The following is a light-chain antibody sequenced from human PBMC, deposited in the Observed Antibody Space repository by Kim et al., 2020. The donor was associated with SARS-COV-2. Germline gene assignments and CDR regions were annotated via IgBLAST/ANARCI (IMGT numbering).Light chain of an antibody. CDR1: KLGDKY. CDR3: QAWDSSIVV. CDR2: QDS. V-gene: IGLV3-1*01. J-gene: IGLJ2*01. Sequence: SGSPGQTASITCSGDKLGDKYACWYQQKPGQSPVLVIYQDSKRPSGIPERFSGANSGNTATLTIGGTQAMDEADYYCQAWDSSIVVFGGGTQLTVL.